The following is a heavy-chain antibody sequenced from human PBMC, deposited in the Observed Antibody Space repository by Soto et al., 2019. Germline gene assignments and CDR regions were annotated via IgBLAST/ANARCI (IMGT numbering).Heavy chain of an antibody. CDR2: IYGTGNT. J-gene: IGHJ6*02. D-gene: IGHD6-13*01. CDR3: RSSSRYSTDV. Sequence: QLQLQESGPGLVKPSETLSLSCTVSGGSITSSCYCGWLRQPPGKGLEWIGSIYGTGNTYYNPSLKGRVTISVATSENQFSLKLISVTAAETAVYYCRSSSRYSTDVWGQGATVTVSS. V-gene: IGHV4-39*01. CDR1: GGSITSSCY.